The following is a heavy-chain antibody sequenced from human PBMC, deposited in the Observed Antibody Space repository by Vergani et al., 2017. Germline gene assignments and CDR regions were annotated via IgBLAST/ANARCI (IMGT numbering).Heavy chain of an antibody. V-gene: IGHV3-11*01. CDR2: ISSSGSTI. CDR1: GFTFSDYY. Sequence: QVQLVESGGGLVKPGGSLRLSCAASGFTFSDYYMSWIRQAPGKGLEWVSYISSSGSTIYYADSVKGRFTISRDNAKNSLYLQMNSLRAEDTAVYYCARVRRSNAPLGSSGYYFFVGYWGQGTLVTVSS. D-gene: IGHD3-22*01. J-gene: IGHJ4*02. CDR3: ARVRRSNAPLGSSGYYFFVGY.